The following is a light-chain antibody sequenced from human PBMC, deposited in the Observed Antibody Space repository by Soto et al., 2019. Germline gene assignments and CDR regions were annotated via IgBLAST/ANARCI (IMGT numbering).Light chain of an antibody. V-gene: IGKV3-20*01. CDR3: QQYGSSPVLT. Sequence: EIVLTQSPGTLSLSPGERATFSCRASQSVSSSYLAWYQQKPGQAPRLLIYGASSRATGIPDRFSGSGSGTDFTLTISRLEPEDFAVYYCQQYGSSPVLTFGGGTKVEIK. CDR1: QSVSSSY. CDR2: GAS. J-gene: IGKJ4*01.